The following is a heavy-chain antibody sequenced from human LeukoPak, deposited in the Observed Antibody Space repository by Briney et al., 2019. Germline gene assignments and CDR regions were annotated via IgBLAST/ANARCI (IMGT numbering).Heavy chain of an antibody. Sequence: PGGSLRLSCAASGFTFSNAWMTWVRQAPGKGLEWVGLIKTKTDGGTTDYGAPVKGRFTISRDDSKNTLYLQMNSLRTDDTAVYYCWGITDNNWIDPWGQGALVTVSS. J-gene: IGHJ5*02. CDR2: IKTKTDGGTT. V-gene: IGHV3-15*01. CDR3: WGITDNNWIDP. D-gene: IGHD7-27*01. CDR1: GFTFSNAW.